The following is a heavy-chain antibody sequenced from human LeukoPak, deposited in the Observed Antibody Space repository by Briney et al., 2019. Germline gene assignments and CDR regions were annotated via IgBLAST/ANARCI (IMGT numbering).Heavy chain of an antibody. V-gene: IGHV1-8*02. J-gene: IGHJ6*02. CDR2: MNPNSGNT. Sequence: ASVKVSCKASGYTFTSYYMHWVRQATGQGLEWMGWMNPNSGNTGYAQKFQGRVTMTRNTSISTAYMELSSLRSEDTAVYYCARHLRSYDFWSGYPPNYYYYYGMDVWGQGTTVTVSS. CDR3: ARHLRSYDFWSGYPPNYYYYYGMDV. CDR1: GYTFTSYY. D-gene: IGHD3-3*01.